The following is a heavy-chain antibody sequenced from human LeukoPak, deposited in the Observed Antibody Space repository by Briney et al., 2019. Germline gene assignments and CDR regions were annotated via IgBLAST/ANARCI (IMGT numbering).Heavy chain of an antibody. CDR2: IYYSGST. J-gene: IGHJ3*02. CDR3: ARVGDDSSGYYYVWNAFDI. Sequence: SETLSLTCTVSGGPISSYYWSWIRQPPGKGLEWIGYIYYSGSTNYNPSLKSRVTISVDPSKNQFSLKLSSVTAADSAVYYCARVGDDSSGYYYVWNAFDIWGQGTMVTVSS. D-gene: IGHD3-22*01. CDR1: GGPISSYY. V-gene: IGHV4-59*01.